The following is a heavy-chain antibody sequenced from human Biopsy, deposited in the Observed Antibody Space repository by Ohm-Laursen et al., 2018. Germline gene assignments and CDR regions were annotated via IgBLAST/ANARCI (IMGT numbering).Heavy chain of an antibody. D-gene: IGHD3-9*01. CDR1: GGTFSNYG. CDR3: ATKLTGYFHH. CDR2: NIPILGTG. J-gene: IGHJ1*01. V-gene: IGHV1-69*06. Sequence: SSVKVSCKAPGGTFSNYGVNWARQAPGQGLEWLGGNIPILGTGNYAQKFQDRVTVAADTSTSIATMELRSLRSDDTAVYYCATKLTGYFHHWGQGILVIVSS.